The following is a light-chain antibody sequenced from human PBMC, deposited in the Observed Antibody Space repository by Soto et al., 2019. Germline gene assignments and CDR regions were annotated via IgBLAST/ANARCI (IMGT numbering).Light chain of an antibody. CDR1: QSISRN. V-gene: IGKV3-15*01. CDR3: QEYTNWPPYT. Sequence: EIVMTQSPATLSVSPGERATLSCRASQSISRNLAWFQQKPGQAPRLLISGASNRATGIPSRFSGSGSGTEFTLTISSLQSEDFAVYYCQEYTNWPPYTFGQGTKLEI. CDR2: GAS. J-gene: IGKJ2*01.